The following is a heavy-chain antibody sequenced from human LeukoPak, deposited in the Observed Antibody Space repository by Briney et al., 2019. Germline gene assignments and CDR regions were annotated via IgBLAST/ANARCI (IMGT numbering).Heavy chain of an antibody. D-gene: IGHD1-26*01. Sequence: GGSLRLSCAASGFTFSDYYMSWIRQAPGKGLEWVSYISSSSSYTNYADSVKGRFTISRDNSKNTVYLQMDSLRVEDTAVYYCAKVLSGSQDYWGQGTLVTVFS. CDR3: AKVLSGSQDY. V-gene: IGHV3-11*05. CDR1: GFTFSDYY. J-gene: IGHJ4*02. CDR2: ISSSSSYT.